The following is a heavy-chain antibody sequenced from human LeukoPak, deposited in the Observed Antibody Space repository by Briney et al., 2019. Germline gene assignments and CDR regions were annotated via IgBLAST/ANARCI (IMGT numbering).Heavy chain of an antibody. CDR2: INPNSGGT. J-gene: IGHJ3*02. CDR3: AREGGDMARGVIISSTSDDAFDI. D-gene: IGHD3-10*01. CDR1: GYTFTGYY. Sequence: EASVKVSCKASGYTFTGYYMHWVRQAPGQGLEWMGWINPNSGGTNYAQKFQGRVTMTRDTSISTAYMELSRLRSDDTAVYYCAREGGDMARGVIISSTSDDAFDIWGQGTMVTVSS. V-gene: IGHV1-2*02.